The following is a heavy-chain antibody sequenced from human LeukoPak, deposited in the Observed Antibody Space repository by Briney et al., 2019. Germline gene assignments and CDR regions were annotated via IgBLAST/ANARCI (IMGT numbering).Heavy chain of an antibody. V-gene: IGHV4-59*08. D-gene: IGHD3-16*01. J-gene: IGHJ2*01. CDR2: VYNSGDT. CDR3: ARLKLGAYFDL. CDR1: GGSTSSDY. Sequence: SETLSLTCTVSGGSTSSDYWSWIRQSPGKGLEWVGYVYNSGDTGKNPSLKSRVTVLLDTSKNQCSLKLTSVSAADTAVYYCARLKLGAYFDLWGRGTLVTVSS.